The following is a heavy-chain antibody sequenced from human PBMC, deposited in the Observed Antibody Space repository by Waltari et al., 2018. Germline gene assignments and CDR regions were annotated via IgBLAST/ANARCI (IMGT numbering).Heavy chain of an antibody. CDR1: GFTCSDYW. Sequence: EVHLVESGGGLVQPGGSLTLACAVSGFTCSDYWMHWVRHAPGKGRVWVSRINNDGRSTSYADSMKGRFTVSRDNAKNTLYLQMNSLTVDDTAVYYCAKDQWFGAWGQGTLVTVSS. V-gene: IGHV3-74*01. CDR3: AKDQWFGA. J-gene: IGHJ5*02. CDR2: INNDGRST.